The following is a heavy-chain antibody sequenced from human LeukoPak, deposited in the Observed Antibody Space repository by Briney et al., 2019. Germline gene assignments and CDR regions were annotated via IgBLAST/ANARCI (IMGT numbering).Heavy chain of an antibody. D-gene: IGHD6-19*01. V-gene: IGHV1-2*02. CDR2: INPNSGGT. Sequence: ASVKVSCKASGYTFTGYYMHWVRQAPGQGLEWMGWINPNSGGTNYAQRFQGRVTMTRDTSISTAYMELSRLRSDDTAVYYCARDRSSVWYEFADYWGQGTLVTVSS. J-gene: IGHJ4*02. CDR1: GYTFTGYY. CDR3: ARDRSSVWYEFADY.